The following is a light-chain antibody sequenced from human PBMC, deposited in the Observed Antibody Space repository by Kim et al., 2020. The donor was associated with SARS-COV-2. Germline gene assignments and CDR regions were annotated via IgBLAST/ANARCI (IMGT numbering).Light chain of an antibody. Sequence: EIVMTQSPATLSLSPGERATLSCWASQSVSTNLAWYQQKPGQAPRLLIYDASTRATGVPARFSGSGSGTEFTLTISGLQSEDFAVYYCQQHINWPTFGQGTKVDIK. V-gene: IGKV3-15*01. J-gene: IGKJ1*01. CDR3: QQHINWPT. CDR1: QSVSTN. CDR2: DAS.